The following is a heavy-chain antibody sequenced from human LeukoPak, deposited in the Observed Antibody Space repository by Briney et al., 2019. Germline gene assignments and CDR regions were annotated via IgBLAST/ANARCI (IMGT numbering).Heavy chain of an antibody. D-gene: IGHD2-2*01. CDR2: IYYSGST. CDR1: GGSFSGYY. Sequence: SETLSLTCAVYGGSFSGYYWSWIRQPPGKGLEWIGYIYYSGSTNYNPSLKSRVTISVDTSKNQFSLKLSSVTAADTAVYYCGYCSSTSCYGWVDYWGQGTLVTVSS. CDR3: GYCSSTSCYGWVDY. V-gene: IGHV4-59*01. J-gene: IGHJ4*02.